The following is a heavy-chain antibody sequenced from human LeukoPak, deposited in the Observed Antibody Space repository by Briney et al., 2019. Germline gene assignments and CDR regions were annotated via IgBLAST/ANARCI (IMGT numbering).Heavy chain of an antibody. V-gene: IGHV4-59*08. CDR2: IYYSGTT. Sequence: PSETLSLTCTVSGGSISSYYWSWIRQPPGEGLEWIGYIYYSGTTNYNPSLKSRVTISVDTSKSQFSLKLSSVTAADTAVYYCARHYDILTGYSAYAFDIWGQGTMVTVSS. CDR1: GGSISSYY. CDR3: ARHYDILTGYSAYAFDI. D-gene: IGHD3-9*01. J-gene: IGHJ3*02.